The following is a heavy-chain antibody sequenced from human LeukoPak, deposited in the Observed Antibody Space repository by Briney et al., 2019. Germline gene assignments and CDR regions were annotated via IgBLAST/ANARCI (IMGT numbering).Heavy chain of an antibody. Sequence: ASVKVSCKASGYTFTGYYMHWVRQAPGQGLEWMGRINPNSGGTNYAQKFQGRVTMTRDTSISTAYMELSRLRSDDTAVYYCTRAPPGMTMMTDYWGQGTPVTISS. CDR1: GYTFTGYY. V-gene: IGHV1-2*06. CDR3: TRAPPGMTMMTDY. J-gene: IGHJ4*02. CDR2: INPNSGGT. D-gene: IGHD3-22*01.